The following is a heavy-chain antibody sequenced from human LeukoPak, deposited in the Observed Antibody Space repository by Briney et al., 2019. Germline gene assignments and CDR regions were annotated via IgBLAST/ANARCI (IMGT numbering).Heavy chain of an antibody. CDR3: VRDLGGRSGH. Sequence: GGSLRLSCAASGFTVSSSYMYWVRQAPGKGLEWVSFFYRGDSTYYAESVRGRFTISRDNAKNTLYLQMNSLRAEDTAVYYCVRDLGGRSGHWGQGTLVTVSS. D-gene: IGHD1-26*01. J-gene: IGHJ4*02. CDR2: FYRGDST. CDR1: GFTVSSSY. V-gene: IGHV3-53*01.